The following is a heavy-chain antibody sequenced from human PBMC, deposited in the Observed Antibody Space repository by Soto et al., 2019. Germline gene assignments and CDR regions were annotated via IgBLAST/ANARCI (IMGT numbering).Heavy chain of an antibody. CDR2: IWYDGSEK. Sequence: GGSLILSCEASGFTFRSYGMHWVRQAAGKGLEWVAVIWYDGSEKSYVDSVKGRFTISRDNSKNTLYLQMDSLRSEDTAVYYCARATYYALNSFNYWGQGTLVTVSS. V-gene: IGHV3-33*01. CDR3: ARATYYALNSFNY. CDR1: GFTFRSYG. J-gene: IGHJ4*02. D-gene: IGHD3-22*01.